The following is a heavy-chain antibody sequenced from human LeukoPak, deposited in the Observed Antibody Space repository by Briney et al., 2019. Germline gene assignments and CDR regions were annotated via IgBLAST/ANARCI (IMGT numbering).Heavy chain of an antibody. CDR1: GGSISSSSYY. J-gene: IGHJ4*02. V-gene: IGHV4-30-2*01. CDR2: IYHSGST. CDR3: ARFSPSKLFDY. Sequence: SETLSLTCAVYGGSISSSSYYWGWIRQPPGKGLEWIGYIYHSGSTYYNPSLKSRVTISVDRSKNQFSLKLSSVTAADTAVYYCARFSPSKLFDYWGQGTLVTVSS.